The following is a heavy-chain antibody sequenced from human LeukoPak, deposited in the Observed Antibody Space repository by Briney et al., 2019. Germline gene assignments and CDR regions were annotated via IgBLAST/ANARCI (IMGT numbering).Heavy chain of an antibody. J-gene: IGHJ5*02. V-gene: IGHV1-69*01. Sequence: SVKVSCKASRGTFSIYAISWVREAPGQGLEWMGGIIPIFGTANYAQKFQGRVTITADESTSTAYMELSSLRSEATAVYYCASAIVLMVYAAFDPWGQGTLVTVSS. D-gene: IGHD2-8*01. CDR3: ASAIVLMVYAAFDP. CDR2: IIPIFGTA. CDR1: RGTFSIYA.